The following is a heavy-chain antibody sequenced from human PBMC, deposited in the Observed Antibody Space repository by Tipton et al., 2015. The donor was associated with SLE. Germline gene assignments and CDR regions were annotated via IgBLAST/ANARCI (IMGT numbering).Heavy chain of an antibody. CDR2: SYYSGST. CDR3: ARGGTPAAGYKWFDP. D-gene: IGHD6-13*01. CDR1: GGSIFISNDY. V-gene: IGHV4-61*03. J-gene: IGHJ5*02. Sequence: PGLVKPSETLSLTCTVSGGSIFISNDYWSWIRQSPGKGLEWIGYSYYSGSTTYNPSLKSRVTISVDTSKNHFSLKLSSVTAADTAVYYCARGGTPAAGYKWFDPWGQGTLVTVPS.